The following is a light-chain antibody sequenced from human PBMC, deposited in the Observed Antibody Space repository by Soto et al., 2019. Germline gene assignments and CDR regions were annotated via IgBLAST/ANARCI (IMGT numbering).Light chain of an antibody. CDR3: QQSYSTPRT. CDR2: AAS. CDR1: QSISSY. V-gene: IGKV1-39*01. Sequence: IQMTQSPSSLSSSFGDRVTITCRASQSISSYLNWYQQKPGKAPKLLIYAASSLQSGVPSRFSGSVSGTDGTITISSLKTEDGSTYYGQQSYSTPRTFGQGTKVDIK. J-gene: IGKJ1*01.